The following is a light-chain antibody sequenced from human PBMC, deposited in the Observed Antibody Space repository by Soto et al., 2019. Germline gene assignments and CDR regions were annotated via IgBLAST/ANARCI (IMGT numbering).Light chain of an antibody. Sequence: DVQMTQSPSTLSASVGDRVTITCRASQSLNNWLAWCQQKPGKAPTLLIYKASGLESGVPSRVSGSGSGTEFNLTISSLQPDDFSTYYGQQYNTYPWTYGQGKKVESK. CDR1: QSLNNW. CDR3: QQYNTYPWT. J-gene: IGKJ1*01. V-gene: IGKV1-5*03. CDR2: KAS.